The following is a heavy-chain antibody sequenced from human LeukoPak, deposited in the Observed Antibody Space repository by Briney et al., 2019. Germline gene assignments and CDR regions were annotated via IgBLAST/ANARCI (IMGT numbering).Heavy chain of an antibody. J-gene: IGHJ4*02. V-gene: IGHV3-23*01. Sequence: GGSLRLSCAASGFTFSNYGMGWVRQAPGKGLEWVSGISGNGDNTYYADSVKGRSSISRDNSKNTLYLQMDSLRAEDTAVYHCAKTNGYYDYWGRGTLVTVSS. CDR2: ISGNGDNT. D-gene: IGHD3-22*01. CDR1: GFTFSNYG. CDR3: AKTNGYYDY.